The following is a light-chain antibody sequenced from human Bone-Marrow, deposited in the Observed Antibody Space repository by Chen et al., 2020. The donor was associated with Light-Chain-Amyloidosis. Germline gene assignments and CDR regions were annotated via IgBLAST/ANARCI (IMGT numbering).Light chain of an antibody. Sequence: QSALTQPASMSGSPGLSNTISCTGTSNDIGSYNYVSWFQQHPGTAPKLMIYDVTNRPSGVSHRFSASKSGNTASLTISGLQAEDEATYYCSSYTNSNTWVFGGGTKLTVL. V-gene: IGLV2-14*01. J-gene: IGLJ3*02. CDR2: DVT. CDR3: SSYTNSNTWV. CDR1: SNDIGSYNY.